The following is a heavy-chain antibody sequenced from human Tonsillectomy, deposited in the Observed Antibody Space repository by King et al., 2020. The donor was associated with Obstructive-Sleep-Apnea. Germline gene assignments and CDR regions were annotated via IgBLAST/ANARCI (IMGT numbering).Heavy chain of an antibody. V-gene: IGHV3-21*04. J-gene: IGHJ4*02. CDR2: ISSSGSYI. Sequence: VQLVESGEGLVKPGGSLRLSCAASGFTFSTNSMNWVRQAPGKGLEWVSSISSSGSYIYYADSVRGRFTISRDNANNSLYLQMNSLRVEDTAVYYCARETDLLGSGNYFDYWGQGTLVTVSS. CDR1: GFTFSTNS. CDR3: ARETDLLGSGNYFDY. D-gene: IGHD3-10*01.